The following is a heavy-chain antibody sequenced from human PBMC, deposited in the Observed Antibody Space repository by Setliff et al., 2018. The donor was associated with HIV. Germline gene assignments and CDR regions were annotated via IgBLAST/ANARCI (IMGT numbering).Heavy chain of an antibody. D-gene: IGHD4-17*01. CDR3: ARHDGLRSVHGAFDI. CDR1: GSTSVAYY. CDR2: MNPNNGNT. V-gene: IGHV1-8*01. J-gene: IGHJ3*02. Sequence: ASVKVSCKASGSTSVAYYINWVRQAPGQGLEWMGWMNPNNGNTGYAQKFQGRVIMTRNTSISTAYMEFSGLTSDDTAVYYCARHDGLRSVHGAFDIWGQGTMVTVSS.